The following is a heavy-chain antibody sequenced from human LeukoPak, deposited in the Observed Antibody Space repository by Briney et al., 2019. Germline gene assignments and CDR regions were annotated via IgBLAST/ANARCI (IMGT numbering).Heavy chain of an antibody. CDR1: GGSISSGGYS. J-gene: IGHJ6*03. CDR2: IYHSGST. D-gene: IGHD4-11*01. Sequence: SQTLSLTCAVSGGSISSGGYSWSWIRQPPGKGLEWIGYIYHSGSTYYNPSLKSRVTMSVDTSMNQFSLKLSSVTAADTAVYYCARASVTYYYYYYMDVWGKGTTVTVSS. V-gene: IGHV4-30-2*01. CDR3: ARASVTYYYYYYMDV.